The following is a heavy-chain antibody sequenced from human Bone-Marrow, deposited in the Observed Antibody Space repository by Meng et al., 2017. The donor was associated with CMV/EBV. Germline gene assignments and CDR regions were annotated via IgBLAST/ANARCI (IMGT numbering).Heavy chain of an antibody. Sequence: GESLKISCAASGFTFRSYDMHWVRQTTGKGLEWVSATGTHGDTYYADSVKGRFTVSREDAKNSFYLQMNSLRAGDTAVYYCARGPSEHSAYLDYWGQGTLVTVSS. CDR1: GFTFRSYD. CDR3: ARGPSEHSAYLDY. J-gene: IGHJ4*02. CDR2: TGTHGDT. V-gene: IGHV3-13*01. D-gene: IGHD1-14*01.